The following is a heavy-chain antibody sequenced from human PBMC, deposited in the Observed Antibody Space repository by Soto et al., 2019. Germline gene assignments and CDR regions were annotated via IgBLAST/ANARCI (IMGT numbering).Heavy chain of an antibody. CDR3: AKDLDGTRNRDYYYGMDV. CDR2: ISGTGGNT. CDR1: GFTFSNYA. V-gene: IGHV3-23*01. Sequence: GALRLSCAASGFTFSNYAMSWVRQAPGEGLEWVSAISGTGGNTYNADSVKGRFTISRDNSKGTLYLQMNSLRAEDTAVYFCAKDLDGTRNRDYYYGMDVWGQGTTVTVSS. J-gene: IGHJ6*02. D-gene: IGHD1-1*01.